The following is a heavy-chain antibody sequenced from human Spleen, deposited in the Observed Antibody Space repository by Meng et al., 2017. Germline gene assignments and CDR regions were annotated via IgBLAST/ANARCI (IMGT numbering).Heavy chain of an antibody. CDR1: GGSFSGYY. CDR2: INHSGST. D-gene: IGHD3-10*01. Sequence: SETLSLTCAVYGGSFSGYYWSWIRQPPGKGLEWIGEINHSGSTNYNPSLKSRVTISVDTSKNQFSLKLSSVTAADTAVYYCASYYYYGSGSYYTPAYFQHWGQGTLVTVSS. J-gene: IGHJ1*01. V-gene: IGHV4-34*01. CDR3: ASYYYYGSGSYYTPAYFQH.